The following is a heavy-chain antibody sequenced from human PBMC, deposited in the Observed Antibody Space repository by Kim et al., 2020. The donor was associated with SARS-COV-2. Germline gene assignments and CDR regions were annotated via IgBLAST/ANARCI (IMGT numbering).Heavy chain of an antibody. J-gene: IGHJ6*02. D-gene: IGHD1-26*01. Sequence: GESLKISCKGSGYSFTSYWIGWVRQMPGKGLEWMGIIYPGDSDTRYSPSFQGQVTISADKSISTAYLRWSSLKASDTAMYYCARHSDIYSGRGFYYGMDVWGQGTTVTVSS. CDR1: GYSFTSYW. V-gene: IGHV5-51*01. CDR3: ARHSDIYSGRGFYYGMDV. CDR2: IYPGDSDT.